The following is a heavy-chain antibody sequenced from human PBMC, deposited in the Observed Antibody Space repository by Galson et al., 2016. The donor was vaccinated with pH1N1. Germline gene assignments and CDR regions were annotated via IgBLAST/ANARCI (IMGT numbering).Heavy chain of an antibody. J-gene: IGHJ3*02. D-gene: IGHD4-23*01. V-gene: IGHV4-30-2*01. CDR2: IYHTGTT. CDR1: GGSITSGGYS. Sequence: TLSLTCAVSGGSITSGGYSWNWIRQPPGKGLEWIGYIYHTGTTYYNPSLKSRFTISVDTSKNQFYLRVNSVTAADTAIYYCARGRLYGGDAFDIWGQGTMVTVSS. CDR3: ARGRLYGGDAFDI.